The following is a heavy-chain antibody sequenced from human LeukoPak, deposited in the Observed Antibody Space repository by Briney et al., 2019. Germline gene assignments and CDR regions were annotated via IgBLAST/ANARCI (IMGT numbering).Heavy chain of an antibody. D-gene: IGHD2-2*01. Sequence: PGGSLRLSCAASGFTFSSYAMSWVRQAPGKGLEWVSAISGSGGSTYYADSVKGRFTISRDNSKNTLYLQMNSLRAEDTAVYYCAKTAHHYCSSTSCPYYYYGMDVWGKGTTVTVS. CDR3: AKTAHHYCSSTSCPYYYYGMDV. J-gene: IGHJ6*04. CDR2: ISGSGGST. V-gene: IGHV3-23*01. CDR1: GFTFSSYA.